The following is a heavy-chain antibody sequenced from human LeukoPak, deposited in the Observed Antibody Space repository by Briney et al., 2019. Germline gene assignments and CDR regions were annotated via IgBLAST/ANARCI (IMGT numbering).Heavy chain of an antibody. J-gene: IGHJ4*02. Sequence: EASVKVSCKASGYTFTTFGITWVRQAPGQGLEWMGWISVYNGNTNYAQKLQGRVTMTTETSTSTAYMELRSLRSDDTAVYYCARGLSYYGSGSYYLSEFDYWGQGTLVTVSS. V-gene: IGHV1-18*01. D-gene: IGHD3-10*01. CDR1: GYTFTTFG. CDR3: ARGLSYYGSGSYYLSEFDY. CDR2: ISVYNGNT.